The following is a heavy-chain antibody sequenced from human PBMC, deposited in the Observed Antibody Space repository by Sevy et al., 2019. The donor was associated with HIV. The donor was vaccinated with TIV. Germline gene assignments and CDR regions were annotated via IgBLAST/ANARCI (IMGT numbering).Heavy chain of an antibody. Sequence: GESLKISCTVSAFIFSNFAMHWVRQAPGKGLEWVAVTSYDGSHKYYADSVKGRFTVSRDNSRNLLSLEMSSLRRDDTAVYYCARGENDDEFFQYWGQGTLVTVSS. CDR3: ARGENDDEFFQY. J-gene: IGHJ1*01. CDR2: TSYDGSHK. V-gene: IGHV3-30*04. CDR1: AFIFSNFA. D-gene: IGHD1-26*01.